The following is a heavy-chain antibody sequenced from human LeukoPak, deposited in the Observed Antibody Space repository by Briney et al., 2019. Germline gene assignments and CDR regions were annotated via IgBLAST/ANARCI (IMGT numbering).Heavy chain of an antibody. CDR2: TYYRSKWYN. Sequence: SQTLSLTCGISGDSVSSNTAAWNWIRQTPSRGLEWLGRTYYRSKWYNNYAVSVKSRITINSDSSKNQVSLQLNSVTPEDTAMYYCAREPHGSGLLFDYWGRGTLVTVSS. D-gene: IGHD6-19*01. J-gene: IGHJ4*02. CDR3: AREPHGSGLLFDY. CDR1: GDSVSSNTAA. V-gene: IGHV6-1*01.